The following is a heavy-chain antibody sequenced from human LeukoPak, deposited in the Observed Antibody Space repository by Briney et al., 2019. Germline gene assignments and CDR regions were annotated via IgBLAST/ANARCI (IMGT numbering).Heavy chain of an antibody. J-gene: IGHJ4*02. CDR1: GFTFSSYW. Sequence: GGSLRLSCAASGFTFSSYWMSWVRQAPAKGLEWLAVISYDGTNKYYAESVKGRFTISRDNSKNTLYLQMNSLSAEDTAVYYCARRDAYDFDYWGQGTLVTVSS. CDR3: ARRDAYDFDY. CDR2: ISYDGTNK. D-gene: IGHD5-24*01. V-gene: IGHV3-33*08.